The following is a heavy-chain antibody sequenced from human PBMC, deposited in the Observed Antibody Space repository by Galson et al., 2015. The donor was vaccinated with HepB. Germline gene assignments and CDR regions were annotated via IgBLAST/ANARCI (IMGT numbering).Heavy chain of an antibody. CDR3: ARDTDSSGWSYYYYGMDI. CDR1: GFTFSSYS. CDR2: ISYDGSNK. J-gene: IGHJ6*02. V-gene: IGHV3-30-3*01. D-gene: IGHD6-19*01. Sequence: SLRLSCAASGFTFSSYSMHWVRQAPGKGLDWVAVISYDGSNKYYADSVKGRFTISRDNSKNTLYVQMNSLRAEDTAVYYCARDTDSSGWSYYYYGMDIWGQATAVTVSS.